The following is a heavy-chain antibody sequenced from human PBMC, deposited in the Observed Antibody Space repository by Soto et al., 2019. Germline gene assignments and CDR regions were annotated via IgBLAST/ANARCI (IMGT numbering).Heavy chain of an antibody. CDR2: IYYSGST. V-gene: IGHV4-59*01. Sequence: SETLSLTCPFSGFSISSYYWSWIRQPPGKGLEWIGYIYYSGSTNYNPSLKSRVTISVDTSKNQFSLKLSSVTAADTAVYYCARGIAPSYWGQGTLVTVSS. D-gene: IGHD2-15*01. CDR1: GFSISSYY. J-gene: IGHJ4*02. CDR3: ARGIAPSY.